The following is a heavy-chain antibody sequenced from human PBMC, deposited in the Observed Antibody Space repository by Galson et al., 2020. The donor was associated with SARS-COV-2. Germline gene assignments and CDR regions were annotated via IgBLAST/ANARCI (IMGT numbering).Heavy chain of an antibody. CDR3: AKGNGDYGGNPFDP. V-gene: IGHV3-23*01. CDR2: ISGRGGST. Sequence: GGSLRLSCAASGFTFSSYAMRWVRQAPGKGLEWVSAISGRGGSTYYADSVKGRFTISRDNSKNTLYLQMNSLRAEDTAVYYCAKGNGDYGGNPFDPWGQGTLVTVSS. J-gene: IGHJ5*02. D-gene: IGHD4-17*01. CDR1: GFTFSSYA.